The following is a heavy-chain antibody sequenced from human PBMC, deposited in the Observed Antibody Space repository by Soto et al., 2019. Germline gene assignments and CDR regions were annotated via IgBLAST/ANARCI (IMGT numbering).Heavy chain of an antibody. Sequence: PGGSLRLSCAASGFTFSSYAMSWVRQAPGKGLEWVSAISGSGGSTYYADSVKGRFTISRDNSKNTLYLQMNSLRAEGTAVYYCAKGSFCSGGSCYLDYWGQGALVTVSS. CDR3: AKGSFCSGGSCYLDY. V-gene: IGHV3-23*01. CDR1: GFTFSSYA. CDR2: ISGSGGST. D-gene: IGHD2-15*01. J-gene: IGHJ4*02.